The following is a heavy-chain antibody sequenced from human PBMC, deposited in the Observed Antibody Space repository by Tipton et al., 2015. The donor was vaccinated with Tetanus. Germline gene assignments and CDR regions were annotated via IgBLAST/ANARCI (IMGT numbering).Heavy chain of an antibody. D-gene: IGHD6-25*01. CDR1: GFTFSHFA. J-gene: IGHJ4*02. Sequence: SLRLSCVASGFTFSHFAVSWVRRAPGRGLEWVSSLSHDGGNIYYADFARGRFTISRDNSKSTLYLQVHSLRVEDTAIYFCAKGRAAATSFFDYWGQGTPVTVSS. V-gene: IGHV3-23*01. CDR3: AKGRAAATSFFDY. CDR2: LSHDGGNI.